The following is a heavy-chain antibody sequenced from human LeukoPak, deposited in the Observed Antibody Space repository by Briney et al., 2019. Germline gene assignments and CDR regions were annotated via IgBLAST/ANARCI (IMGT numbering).Heavy chain of an antibody. D-gene: IGHD4-23*01. CDR2: IIPIFGTA. CDR3: ARDLLVVTPARGNYFDY. CDR1: GGTFSSYA. V-gene: IGHV1-69*13. J-gene: IGHJ4*02. Sequence: GASVKVSCKASGGTFSSYAISWVRQAPGQGLEWMGGIIPIFGTANYAQKFQGRVTITADESTSTAYMELSSLRSEDTAVYYCARDLLVVTPARGNYFDYWGQGTPVTLSS.